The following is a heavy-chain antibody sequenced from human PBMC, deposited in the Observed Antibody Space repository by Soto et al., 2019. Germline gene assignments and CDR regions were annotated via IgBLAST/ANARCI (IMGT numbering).Heavy chain of an antibody. V-gene: IGHV3-48*02. Sequence: PGGSLRLSCAASGFTFSSYSMNWVHQAPGKGLEWVSYISSSSSTIYYADSVKGRFTISRDNAKNSLYLQMNSLRDEDTAVYYCARETRSVVVTAILIFSYGMDVWGQGTTVTVSS. D-gene: IGHD2-21*02. CDR3: ARETRSVVVTAILIFSYGMDV. J-gene: IGHJ6*02. CDR1: GFTFSSYS. CDR2: ISSSSSTI.